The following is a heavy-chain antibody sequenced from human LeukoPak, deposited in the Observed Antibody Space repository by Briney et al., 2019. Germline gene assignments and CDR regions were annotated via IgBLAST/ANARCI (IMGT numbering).Heavy chain of an antibody. V-gene: IGHV1-69*13. J-gene: IGHJ4*02. D-gene: IGHD5-24*01. CDR2: IIPIFGTA. CDR1: AGTFSSYA. Sequence: ASVKVSCKASAGTFSSYAISWVRQPPGQGLEWMGGIIPIFGTANYAQKFQGRVTITADESTSTAYMELSSLRSEDTAVYYCARVEITRDGYNQGFDYWGQGTLVTVSS. CDR3: ARVEITRDGYNQGFDY.